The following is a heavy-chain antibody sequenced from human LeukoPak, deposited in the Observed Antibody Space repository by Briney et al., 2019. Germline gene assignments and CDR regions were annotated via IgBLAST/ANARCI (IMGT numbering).Heavy chain of an antibody. V-gene: IGHV3-53*01. D-gene: IGHD3-10*01. CDR3: ARMVSDAALGYYYYMDV. J-gene: IGHJ6*03. CDR1: GFTVSSNY. CDR2: IYSGGST. Sequence: GGSLRLSCAASGFTVSSNYMSWVRQAPGKGLEWVSVIYSGGSTYYADSVKGRFTISRDNSKNTLYLQMNSLRAEDTAVYYCARMVSDAALGYYYYMDVWGKGTTVTVSS.